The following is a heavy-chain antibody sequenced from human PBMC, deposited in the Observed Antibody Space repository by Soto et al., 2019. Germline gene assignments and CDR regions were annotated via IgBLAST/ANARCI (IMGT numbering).Heavy chain of an antibody. V-gene: IGHV3-30*18. CDR1: GFTFSSYG. J-gene: IGHJ4*02. Sequence: QVQLVESGGGVVQPGRSLRLSCAASGFTFSSYGMHWVRQAPGKGLEWVAVISYDGSNKYYADSVKGRFTISRDNSKNTLYLQMNSLRAEDTAVYYCAKSKGGYYLGYWGQGTLVTVSS. CDR3: AKSKGGYYLGY. CDR2: ISYDGSNK. D-gene: IGHD3-22*01.